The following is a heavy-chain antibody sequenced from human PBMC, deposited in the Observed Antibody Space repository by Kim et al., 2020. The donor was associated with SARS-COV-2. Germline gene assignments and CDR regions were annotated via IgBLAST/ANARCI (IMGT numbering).Heavy chain of an antibody. D-gene: IGHD3-3*02. CDR2: EGGTR. V-gene: IGHV3-74*01. CDR3: TSIFEY. J-gene: IGHJ4*02. Sequence: EGGTRYYAHSVKGRFTTSRDNANNMVYLQMNSLRVDDTAIYYCTSIFEYWGQGALVTVSS.